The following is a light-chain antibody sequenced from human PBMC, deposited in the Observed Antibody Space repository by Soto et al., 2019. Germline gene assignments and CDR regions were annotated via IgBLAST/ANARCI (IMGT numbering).Light chain of an antibody. CDR1: SSDVGGYDY. CDR3: AEWDDTVSVYV. CDR2: EVT. Sequence: QSALTQPPSASGSPGQSVTISCTGTSSDVGGYDYVSWYQQYPGKTPKLMIFEVTKRPSGVPDRFSGSKSGTAASLAISGLHSEDEADYFCAEWDDTVSVYVFGSGTKVTVL. J-gene: IGLJ1*01. V-gene: IGLV2-8*01.